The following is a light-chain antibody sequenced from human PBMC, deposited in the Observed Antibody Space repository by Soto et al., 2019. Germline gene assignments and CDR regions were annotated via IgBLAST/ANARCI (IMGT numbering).Light chain of an antibody. CDR1: GGSIASNY. J-gene: IGLJ2*01. CDR3: QSNDNNDREI. CDR2: EDD. V-gene: IGLV6-57*02. Sequence: NFMLTQPRSVSASPGKTVIISCIGSGGSIASNYVQWYQQRPGSAPIMVIYEDDERPSGVPDRFSGSVDSSSNSASLTISGLKTEDEADYYCQSNDNNDREIFGGGTKVTVL.